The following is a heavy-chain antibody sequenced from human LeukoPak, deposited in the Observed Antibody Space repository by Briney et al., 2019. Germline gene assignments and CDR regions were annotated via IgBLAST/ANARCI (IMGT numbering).Heavy chain of an antibody. CDR3: AVDFGSHRVVY. CDR2: IYYSGNT. J-gene: IGHJ4*01. Sequence: SETLSLTCTVSGGSISSSSYYWGWVRQPPGKGLEWIGSIYYSGNTYYNPHNPSLKSRVTISLDTSKNQYSLRLTSVTAAGTAVYYCAVDFGSHRVVYWGQGSLVTVSS. D-gene: IGHD3-3*01. V-gene: IGHV4-39*01. CDR1: GGSISSSSYY.